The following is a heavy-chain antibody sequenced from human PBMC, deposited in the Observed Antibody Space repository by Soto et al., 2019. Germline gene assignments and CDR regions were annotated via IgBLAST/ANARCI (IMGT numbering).Heavy chain of an antibody. CDR2: IIPIVGIT. CDR1: GGTFSSYT. D-gene: IGHD2-21*02. CDR3: ARDDGLAYCGGDCYS. V-gene: IGHV1-69*02. J-gene: IGHJ4*02. Sequence: QVQLVQSGAEVKKPGSSVKVSCKASGGTFSSYTISWVRQAPGQGLEWMGRIIPIVGITKYAQKFQGRVTITADKSTSTAYMELSSLRSEDTADYYCARDDGLAYCGGDCYSWGQGTLVTVSS.